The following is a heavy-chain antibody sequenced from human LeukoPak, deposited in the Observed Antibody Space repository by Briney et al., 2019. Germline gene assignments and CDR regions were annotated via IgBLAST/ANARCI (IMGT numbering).Heavy chain of an antibody. CDR2: IKPAGSVT. CDR3: SRDFVGAEDY. CDR1: GFTISSYW. V-gene: IGHV3-74*01. Sequence: GGSLRLSCSASGFTISSYWMHWVRQAPGKGLVWVSCIKPAGSVTNHEDSVRGRFAISRDTATNTLDPEMNSLRAEDTAVYYCSRDFVGAEDYWGGGALVGVSS. J-gene: IGHJ4*02. D-gene: IGHD3-16*01.